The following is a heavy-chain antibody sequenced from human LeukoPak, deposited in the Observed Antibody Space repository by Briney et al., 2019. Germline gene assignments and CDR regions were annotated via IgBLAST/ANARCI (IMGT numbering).Heavy chain of an antibody. CDR1: GFTFSNTW. J-gene: IGHJ3*02. CDR2: ISGSGGST. CDR3: AKHLFSNPTTSNDAFNI. V-gene: IGHV3-23*01. D-gene: IGHD4-17*01. Sequence: PGGSLRLSCAASGFTFSNTWMSWARQAPGKGLEWVSTISGSGGSTYYADSVKGRFTISRDNSKNTLCLQMSSLRAEDTAVYYCAKHLFSNPTTSNDAFNIWGQGTMVTVSS.